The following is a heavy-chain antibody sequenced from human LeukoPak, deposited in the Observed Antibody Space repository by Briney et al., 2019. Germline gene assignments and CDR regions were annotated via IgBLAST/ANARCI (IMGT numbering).Heavy chain of an antibody. CDR2: ISYDGSNK. CDR1: GFTFSSYA. Sequence: GGSLRLSCAASGFTFSSYAMHWVRQAPGKGLEGVAVISYDGSNKYYAHSVKGRFTISRDNSDKALYLQMNSLRAEDTAVYYCARRAGAYSHPYDYWGQGTLVTVSS. D-gene: IGHD4/OR15-4a*01. CDR3: ARRAGAYSHPYDY. J-gene: IGHJ4*02. V-gene: IGHV3-30*04.